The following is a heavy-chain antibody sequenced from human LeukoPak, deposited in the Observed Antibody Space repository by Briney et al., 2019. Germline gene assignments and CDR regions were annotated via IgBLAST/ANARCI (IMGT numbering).Heavy chain of an antibody. D-gene: IGHD3-16*01. Sequence: GGSLRLSCAASGFSVNNNYMDWVRQAPGKGLEWVSEIDNFGTTYYADSVKGRFTISRDSSRNTMYLQMGSLRAEDMAVYYCARASMITFGGSYYYYYYGMDVWGQGTTVTVSS. CDR3: ARASMITFGGSYYYYYYGMDV. CDR1: GFSVNNNY. V-gene: IGHV3-66*03. J-gene: IGHJ6*02. CDR2: IDNFGTT.